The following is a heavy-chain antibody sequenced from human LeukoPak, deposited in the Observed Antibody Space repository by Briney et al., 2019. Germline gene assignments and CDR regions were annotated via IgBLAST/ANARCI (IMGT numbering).Heavy chain of an antibody. V-gene: IGHV4-30-4*08. Sequence: SETLSLTRTVSGGSISSGDYYWSWLRQPPGKGLEWIGYIYYSGSTYYNPSLKSRVTISVDTSKNQFSLKLSSVTAADTAVYYCARVDDGDYGYAFDIWGQGTMVTVSS. CDR3: ARVDDGDYGYAFDI. CDR1: GGSISSGDYY. J-gene: IGHJ3*02. D-gene: IGHD4-17*01. CDR2: IYYSGST.